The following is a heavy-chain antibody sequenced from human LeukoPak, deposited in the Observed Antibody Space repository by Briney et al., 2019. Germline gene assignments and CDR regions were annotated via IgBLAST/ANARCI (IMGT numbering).Heavy chain of an antibody. V-gene: IGHV4-59*01. CDR3: ARDYSNYIIDY. Sequence: PSETLSLTCTVSGGSISTYYWGWIRQPPGKGLEWIGYIYYNGNTNYNPSLKSRVTMSIDTSKNQFSLNLTSVTAADTAVYYCARDYSNYIIDYWGQGTLVTVSS. J-gene: IGHJ4*02. D-gene: IGHD4-11*01. CDR2: IYYNGNT. CDR1: GGSISTYY.